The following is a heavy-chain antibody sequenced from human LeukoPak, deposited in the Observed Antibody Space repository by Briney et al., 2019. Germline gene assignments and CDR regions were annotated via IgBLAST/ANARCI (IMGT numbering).Heavy chain of an antibody. V-gene: IGHV3-21*01. Sequence: PGGSLRLSCAASGFTFSSYGMPWVRQAPGKGLEWVSSISSSTSNIYYVDSVKGRFTISRDNAKNSLYLQMNSLRAEDTAVYYCARGFTLDYWGQGTLVTVSS. CDR3: ARGFTLDY. CDR1: GFTFSSYG. CDR2: ISSSTSNI. J-gene: IGHJ4*02.